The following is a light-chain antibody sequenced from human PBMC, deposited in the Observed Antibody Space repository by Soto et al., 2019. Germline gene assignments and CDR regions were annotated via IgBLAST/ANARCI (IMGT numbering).Light chain of an antibody. Sequence: DIVMTQSPDSLAVSLGERATINRKSSQTVLYSSNNKNYLAWYQQKPGQPPKLLIYWASTRESGVPDRFSGSGSGADFTLSISSLQAEGVAVYYCQQYYATPLTFGQGTKVEVK. CDR2: WAS. V-gene: IGKV4-1*01. J-gene: IGKJ1*01. CDR1: QTVLYSSNNKNY. CDR3: QQYYATPLT.